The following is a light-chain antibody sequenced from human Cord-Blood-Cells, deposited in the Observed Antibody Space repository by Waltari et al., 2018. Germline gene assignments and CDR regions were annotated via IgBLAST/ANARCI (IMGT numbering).Light chain of an antibody. CDR2: DVS. CDR1: SSDVGGYNY. Sequence: QSALTQPASVSGSPGQSITISCTGTSSDVGGYNYVSWYQQHPGKAPKLMIYDVSNRPSGVSNRFSGYKSGNPAALTISGLQAEDEADYYCSSYTSSSHVVFGGGTKLTVL. V-gene: IGLV2-14*01. CDR3: SSYTSSSHVV. J-gene: IGLJ2*01.